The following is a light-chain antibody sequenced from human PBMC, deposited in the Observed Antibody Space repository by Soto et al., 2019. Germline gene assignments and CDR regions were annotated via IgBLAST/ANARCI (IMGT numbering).Light chain of an antibody. Sequence: QLTQSPSSLSASVGDRVTITCRASQDIRSRLAWYQQKPGKAPKHLIYAASTMQSGVPSRFSGSGSGTAFTLTISSLQPEDFATYDCQQLDSYPITFGQGTRLEIK. J-gene: IGKJ5*01. CDR3: QQLDSYPIT. CDR1: QDIRSR. V-gene: IGKV1-9*01. CDR2: AAS.